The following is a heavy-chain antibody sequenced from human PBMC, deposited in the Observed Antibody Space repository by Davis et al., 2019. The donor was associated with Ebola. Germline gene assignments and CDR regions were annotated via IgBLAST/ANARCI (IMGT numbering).Heavy chain of an antibody. V-gene: IGHV1-46*01. CDR3: AGVGSRDYFDY. D-gene: IGHD2-2*03. CDR2: INPSGGIT. Sequence: ASVKVSCKASGGSFSGHAITWLRHAPGQGLEWMGIINPSGGITIYAQKFQGRVTMTRDTSTSTVYMELSSLRSEDTAVYYCAGVGSRDYFDYWGQGTQVTVSS. CDR1: GGSFSGHA. J-gene: IGHJ4*02.